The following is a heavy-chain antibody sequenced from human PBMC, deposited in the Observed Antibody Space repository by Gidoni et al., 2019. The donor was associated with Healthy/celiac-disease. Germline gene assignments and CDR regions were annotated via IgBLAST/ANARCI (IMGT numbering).Heavy chain of an antibody. CDR2: IYTSGST. CDR3: ASGDYGGNSEPFDY. Sequence: QVQLQESGPGLVTPSQTLSLTCTVAGGSISSGSYYRSWIRQPAGTGLEWIGRIYTSGSTNYNPSLKSRVTISVDTSKNQFSLKLSSVTAADTAVDYCASGDYGGNSEPFDYWGQGTLVTVSS. D-gene: IGHD4-17*01. J-gene: IGHJ4*02. V-gene: IGHV4-61*02. CDR1: GGSISSGSYY.